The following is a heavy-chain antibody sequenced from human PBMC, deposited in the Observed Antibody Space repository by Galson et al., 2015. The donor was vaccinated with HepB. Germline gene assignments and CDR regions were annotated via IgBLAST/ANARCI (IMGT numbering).Heavy chain of an antibody. CDR2: IYPDDSDT. D-gene: IGHD1-26*01. V-gene: IGHV5-51*01. CDR3: AKRYRPDAFDI. J-gene: IGHJ3*02. CDR1: GYSFTSYW. Sequence: SGAEVKKPGESLKISCKGSGYSFTSYWTGWVRQMPGKGLEWMGIIYPDDSDTRYSPSFQGQVTISADKSINTAYLHWSSLKASDTAMYYCAKRYRPDAFDIWGQGTMITVTS.